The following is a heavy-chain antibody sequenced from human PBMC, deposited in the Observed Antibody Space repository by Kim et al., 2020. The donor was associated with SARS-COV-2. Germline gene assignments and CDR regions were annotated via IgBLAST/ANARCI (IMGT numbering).Heavy chain of an antibody. Sequence: SETLSLTCTVSGDSITSNNYYWGWIRQPPGKGLEWIGSINHSGSTYYNPSLKSRVTMSVDTSKNQFSLKLTFVTAADTAVYYCARTNYDYVWGSYRPPIDYWGQGTLVSVSS. D-gene: IGHD3-16*02. CDR2: INHSGST. CDR3: ARTNYDYVWGSYRPPIDY. J-gene: IGHJ4*02. V-gene: IGHV4-39*01. CDR1: GDSITSNNYY.